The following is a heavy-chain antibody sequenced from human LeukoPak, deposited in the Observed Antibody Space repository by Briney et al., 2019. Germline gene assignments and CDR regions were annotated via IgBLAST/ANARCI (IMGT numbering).Heavy chain of an antibody. Sequence: PGGSLRLSCVGTGFTFSTYRMNWVRQAPGKGLEWVSSISSSSSYIYYADSVKGRITISRDNAKNSLYLQMNGLRVEDTAVYYCARDKDVYFDYWGQGTLVTVSS. V-gene: IGHV3-21*01. CDR2: ISSSSSYI. CDR3: ARDKDVYFDY. CDR1: GFTFSTYR. J-gene: IGHJ4*02.